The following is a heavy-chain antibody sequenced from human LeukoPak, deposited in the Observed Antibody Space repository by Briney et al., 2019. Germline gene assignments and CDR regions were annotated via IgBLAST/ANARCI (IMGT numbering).Heavy chain of an antibody. CDR2: VYYSGNT. J-gene: IGHJ4*02. Sequence: PSETLSLTCTVSGGSITSSSYYWGWIRQPPGKGLEWIGSVYYSGNTYYSSSLKSRVTISVDTSKNEFSLKLRSVTAADTAVYYCARGGSYGSGSFYLYYFDYWGQGTLATVSS. D-gene: IGHD3-10*01. V-gene: IGHV4-39*07. CDR3: ARGGSYGSGSFYLYYFDY. CDR1: GGSITSSSYY.